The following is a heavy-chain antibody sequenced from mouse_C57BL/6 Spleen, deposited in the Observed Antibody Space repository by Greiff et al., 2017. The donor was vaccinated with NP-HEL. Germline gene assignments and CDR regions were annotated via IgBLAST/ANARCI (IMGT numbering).Heavy chain of an antibody. D-gene: IGHD2-4*01. CDR2: IYPGDGDT. CDR1: GYAFSSYW. CDR3: ARWGYDYDRVDD. V-gene: IGHV1-80*01. Sequence: QVQLQQSGAELVKPGASVKISCKASGYAFSSYWMNWVKQRPGKGLEWIGQIYPGDGDTNYNGKFKGKATLTADKSSSTAYMQLSSLTSEDAAVYFCARWGYDYDRVDDWGQGTTLTVSS. J-gene: IGHJ2*01.